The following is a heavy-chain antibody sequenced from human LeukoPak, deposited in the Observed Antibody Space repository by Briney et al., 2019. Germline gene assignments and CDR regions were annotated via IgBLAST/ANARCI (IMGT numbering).Heavy chain of an antibody. D-gene: IGHD6-19*01. V-gene: IGHV1-24*01. Sequence: GASVKVSCKVSGYTLTELSMHWVRQAPGKGLEWMGGFDPEDGETIYAQKFQGRVTMTEDTSTDTAYMELSSLRAEDTAVYYCARPAAIEVQYSSGWYFAYWGQGTLVTVSS. CDR1: GYTLTELS. J-gene: IGHJ4*02. CDR3: ARPAAIEVQYSSGWYFAY. CDR2: FDPEDGET.